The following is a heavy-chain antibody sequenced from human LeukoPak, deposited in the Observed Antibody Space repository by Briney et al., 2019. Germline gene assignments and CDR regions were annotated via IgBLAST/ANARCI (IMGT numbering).Heavy chain of an antibody. CDR3: ARGGYNYGYAFDI. Sequence: AGGSLRLSCAASGFTFSNYEMNWVRQAPGKGLEWVSYISGCGSTIYYADSVKGRFTISRDNAKNSLYLQMNSLRAEDTAVYYCARGGYNYGYAFDIWGQGTMVTASS. J-gene: IGHJ3*02. CDR1: GFTFSNYE. V-gene: IGHV3-48*03. CDR2: ISGCGSTI. D-gene: IGHD5-24*01.